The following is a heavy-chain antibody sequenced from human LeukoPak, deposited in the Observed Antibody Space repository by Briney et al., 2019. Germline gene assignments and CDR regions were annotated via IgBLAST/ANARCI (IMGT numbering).Heavy chain of an antibody. CDR1: GGSISSSNW. CDR2: IYHSGST. CDR3: ARVVSWYYYFDY. Sequence: PSETLSLTCAVSGGSISSSNWWSWVRQPPGTGLEWLGEIYHSGSTNYNPSLKSRVTISVDKSKNQFSLKLSSVTAADTAVYYCARVVSWYYYFDYWGQGTLVTVSS. D-gene: IGHD6-13*01. V-gene: IGHV4-4*02. J-gene: IGHJ4*02.